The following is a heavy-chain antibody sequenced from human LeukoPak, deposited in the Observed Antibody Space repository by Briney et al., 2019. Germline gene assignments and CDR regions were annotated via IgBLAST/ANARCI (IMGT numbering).Heavy chain of an antibody. CDR1: GGTFSSYA. CDR2: IIPILGIA. D-gene: IGHD4-17*01. V-gene: IGHV1-69*04. CDR3: ARDQDYGDYVELDY. Sequence: GASVKVSCKASGGTFSSYAISWVRQAPGQGLEWMGRIIPILGIANYAQKFQGRVTITADKSTSTAYMELSSLRSEDTAVYYCARDQDYGDYVELDYWGQGTLVTVSS. J-gene: IGHJ4*02.